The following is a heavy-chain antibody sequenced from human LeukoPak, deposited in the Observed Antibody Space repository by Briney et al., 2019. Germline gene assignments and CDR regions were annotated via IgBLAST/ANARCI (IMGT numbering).Heavy chain of an antibody. Sequence: SETLSLTCTVSGGSISSGGYYWSWIRQHPGKGLEWIGYIYYSGSTYYNPSLKSRVTISVDTSKNQFSLKLSSVTAADTAVYYCARVPPAHSGYYGGDWGHFGYWGQGTLVTVSS. J-gene: IGHJ4*02. CDR3: ARVPPAHSGYYGGDWGHFGY. CDR2: IYYSGST. V-gene: IGHV4-31*03. D-gene: IGHD3-22*01. CDR1: GGSISSGGYY.